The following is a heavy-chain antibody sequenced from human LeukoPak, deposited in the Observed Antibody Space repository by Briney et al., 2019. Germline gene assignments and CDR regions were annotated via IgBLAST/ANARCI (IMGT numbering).Heavy chain of an antibody. D-gene: IGHD6-13*01. CDR1: GYTFTNYD. J-gene: IGHJ4*02. CDR2: MNPNSGNT. Sequence: ASVKVSCKASGYTFTNYDINWVRQASGQGLEWMGWMNPNSGNTGSAQKFQGRVTMTSNTSISTAYMELSSLRSEDTAVYYCARGLRREQQLLRAFDYWGQGAPVTVSS. CDR3: ARGLRREQQLLRAFDY. V-gene: IGHV1-8*01.